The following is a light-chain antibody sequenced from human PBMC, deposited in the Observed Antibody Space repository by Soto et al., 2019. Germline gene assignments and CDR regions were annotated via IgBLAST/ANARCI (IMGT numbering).Light chain of an antibody. V-gene: IGKV3-20*01. CDR2: GAS. CDR1: QTVSGNY. Sequence: EIMLAPSLGTVFLYKGEIATLSCRAGQTVSGNYVAWYQQKPGQTPRPLIYGASSRATGIPDRFSGSGSGTDFTLTIIRLEPEDFAVYHCQQDGVSPLTFGGVTKVDI. J-gene: IGKJ4*01. CDR3: QQDGVSPLT.